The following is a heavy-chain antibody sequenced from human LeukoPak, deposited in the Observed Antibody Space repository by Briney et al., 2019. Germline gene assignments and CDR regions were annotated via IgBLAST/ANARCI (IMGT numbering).Heavy chain of an antibody. CDR2: IYYSGSA. J-gene: IGHJ4*02. V-gene: IGHV4-39*01. D-gene: IGHD3-3*01. Sequence: SETLSLTCTVSGGSISSSSYYWGWIRQPPGKGLEWIGSIYYSGSAYDNPSLKSRVTISVDTSKNQFSLKLSSVTAADTAVYYCARLEAYWGQGTLVTVSS. CDR1: GGSISSSSYY. CDR3: ARLEAY.